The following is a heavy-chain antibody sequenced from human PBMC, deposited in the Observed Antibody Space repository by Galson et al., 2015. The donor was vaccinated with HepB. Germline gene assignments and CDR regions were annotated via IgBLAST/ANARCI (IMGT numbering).Heavy chain of an antibody. CDR2: ISWNSGSI. CDR1: GFTFSTYT. Sequence: SLRLSCAASGFTFSTYTMNWVRQAPGRGLEWVSHISWNSGSIGYAESVKGRFTISRDNAKNSVYLQMNSLRAEDTALYYCAKEIQPKGMAGWFDPWGQGTLVTVSS. V-gene: IGHV3-9*01. CDR3: AKEIQPKGMAGWFDP. D-gene: IGHD5-18*01. J-gene: IGHJ5*02.